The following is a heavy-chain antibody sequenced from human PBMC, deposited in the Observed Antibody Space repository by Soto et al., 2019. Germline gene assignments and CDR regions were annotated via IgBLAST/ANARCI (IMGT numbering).Heavy chain of an antibody. V-gene: IGHV4-34*01. J-gene: IGHJ5*02. CDR3: GTCSNAKRSWFVP. D-gene: IGHD2-2*01. CDR2: INHSGST. Sequence: QVQLQQWGAGLLKPSETLSLTCAVYGGSFSGYYWSWIRQPPGKGLEWIGEINHSGSTNYNPSLKSRVTISVDTSKNQFSLKLSSVTAADTAVYYCGTCSNAKRSWFVPWGQGTLVTVSS. CDR1: GGSFSGYY.